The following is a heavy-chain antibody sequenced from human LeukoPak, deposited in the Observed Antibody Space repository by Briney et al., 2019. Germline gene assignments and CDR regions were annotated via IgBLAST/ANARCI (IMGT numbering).Heavy chain of an antibody. CDR2: IGTAGDT. CDR1: GFTFSSYD. D-gene: IGHD2-15*01. CDR3: ARGEIHCSGGSCYSEPSDDAFDI. J-gene: IGHJ3*02. Sequence: GGSLRLSCAASGFTFSSYDMHWVRQATGKGLEWVSAIGTAGDTYYPGSVKGRFTISRENAKNSLYLQMNSLRVGDTAVYYCARGEIHCSGGSCYSEPSDDAFDIWGQGTMVTVSS. V-gene: IGHV3-13*01.